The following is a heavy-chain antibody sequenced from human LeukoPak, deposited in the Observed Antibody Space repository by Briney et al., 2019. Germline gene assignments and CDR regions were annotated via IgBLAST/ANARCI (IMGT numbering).Heavy chain of an antibody. V-gene: IGHV4-34*01. D-gene: IGHD3-9*01. CDR1: GGSFSGYY. CDR2: INHSGST. J-gene: IGHJ4*02. CDR3: ARGVTGTTYGRYFDWLLGYYFDY. Sequence: PSEALSLTCAVYGGSFSGYYWSWIRQPPGKGLEWIGEINHSGSTNYNPSLKSRVTISVDTSKNQFSLKLSSVTAAYTAVYYCARGVTGTTYGRYFDWLLGYYFDYWGQGTLVTVSS.